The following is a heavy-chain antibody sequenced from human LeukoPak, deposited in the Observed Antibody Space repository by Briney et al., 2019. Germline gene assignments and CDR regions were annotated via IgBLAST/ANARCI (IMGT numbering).Heavy chain of an antibody. CDR3: ATRGYCSSTRCPPDY. D-gene: IGHD2-2*01. J-gene: IGHJ4*02. Sequence: PGRSLRLSCAASGFTFSSYAMHWVRQAPGKGLEWVAVIRYDGSNRYYADSVKGRFTISRDNSKNTLYLQMNSLRAEDTALYYRATRGYCSSTRCPPDYWGQGTLVTVSS. V-gene: IGHV3-30*04. CDR1: GFTFSSYA. CDR2: IRYDGSNR.